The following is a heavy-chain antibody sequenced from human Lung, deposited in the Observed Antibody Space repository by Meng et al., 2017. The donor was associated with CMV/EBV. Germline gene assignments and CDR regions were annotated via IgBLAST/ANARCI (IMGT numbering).Heavy chain of an antibody. D-gene: IGHD6-19*01. J-gene: IGHJ3*02. CDR1: GFTFSSYA. Sequence: GGSLRLXCAASGFTFSSYAMHWVRQAPGKGLEWVAVISYDGSNKYYADSVKGRFTISRDNSKNTLYLQMNSLRAEDTAVYYCARGEHRIAVAGSAFDIWDQGXMVTVSS. V-gene: IGHV3-30-3*01. CDR3: ARGEHRIAVAGSAFDI. CDR2: ISYDGSNK.